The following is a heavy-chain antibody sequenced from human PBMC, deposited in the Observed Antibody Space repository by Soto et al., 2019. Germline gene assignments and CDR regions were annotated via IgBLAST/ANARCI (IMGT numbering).Heavy chain of an antibody. V-gene: IGHV3-30-3*01. CDR3: ARDRPYGDPNWFDP. Sequence: QVQLVESGGGVVQPGGSLSFSCARPGFTFTSFTMHWVRQAPGKGLEWIAVMSYDGARTDYADAVKGRFTISRDTSKNTLYLQMNNLRPDDTAMYYCARDRPYGDPNWFDPWGQGTLVTVSS. CDR2: MSYDGART. D-gene: IGHD4-17*01. J-gene: IGHJ5*02. CDR1: GFTFTSFT.